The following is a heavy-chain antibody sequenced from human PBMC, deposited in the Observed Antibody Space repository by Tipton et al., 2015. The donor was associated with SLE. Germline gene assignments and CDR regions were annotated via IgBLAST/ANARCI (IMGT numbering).Heavy chain of an antibody. Sequence: TLSLTCAVYVGSFSGYYWSWIRQPPGKGLEWIGEINHSGSTNYNPSLKSRVTISVDTSKNQFSLKLSSVTAADTAVYYCASYSSGLGWFDPWGQGTLVTVSS. CDR2: INHSGST. CDR1: VGSFSGYY. J-gene: IGHJ5*02. D-gene: IGHD6-19*01. V-gene: IGHV4-34*01. CDR3: ASYSSGLGWFDP.